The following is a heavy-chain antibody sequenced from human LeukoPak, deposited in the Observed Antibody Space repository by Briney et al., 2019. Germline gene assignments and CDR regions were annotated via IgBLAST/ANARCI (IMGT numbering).Heavy chain of an antibody. V-gene: IGHV3-48*03. CDR1: GFTFSSYE. CDR3: AREEYYYDRSGFYIRYFDY. Sequence: AGGSRRLSCAASGFTFSSYEMNWVRQAPGKGLEWVSYISHGTTARYYADSVKGRLTISRDDAKNSLYLQMNSLRAEDTAVYYCAREEYYYDRSGFYIRYFDYWAWEPWSPSPQ. CDR2: ISHGTTAR. D-gene: IGHD3-22*01. J-gene: IGHJ4*02.